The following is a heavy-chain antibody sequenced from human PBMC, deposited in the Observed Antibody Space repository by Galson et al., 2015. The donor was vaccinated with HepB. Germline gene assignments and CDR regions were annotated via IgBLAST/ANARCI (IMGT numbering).Heavy chain of an antibody. J-gene: IGHJ5*02. V-gene: IGHV3-15*01. CDR2: IKSISDGGAT. D-gene: IGHD6-13*01. CDR3: ATAKRLNAAASGIWFDP. Sequence: SLRLSCAASGFRFRDAWMTWVRQAPGKGPEWVGLIKSISDGGATDYAAPVKGRFTISRDDSNSMMYLQMNSLRTEDTAVYYCATAKRLNAAASGIWFDPWGQGTLVTVSS. CDR1: GFRFRDAW.